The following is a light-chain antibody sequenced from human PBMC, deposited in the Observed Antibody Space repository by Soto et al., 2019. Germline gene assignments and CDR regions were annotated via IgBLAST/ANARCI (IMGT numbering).Light chain of an antibody. V-gene: IGLV2-14*01. Sequence: QSALTQPASVSGSPGQSITISCTGTSSDVGGYNYVSWYQQHPGKAPKVMIYDVSNRPSGVSKRFSGSKSGNTASLTISGLQAEDEADYYCSSYTRSSTRVFGGGTKLTVL. J-gene: IGLJ2*01. CDR2: DVS. CDR3: SSYTRSSTRV. CDR1: SSDVGGYNY.